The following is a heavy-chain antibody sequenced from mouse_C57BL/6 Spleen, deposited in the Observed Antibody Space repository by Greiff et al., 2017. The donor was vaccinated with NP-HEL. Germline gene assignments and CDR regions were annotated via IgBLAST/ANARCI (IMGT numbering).Heavy chain of an antibody. CDR1: GFTFTDYY. V-gene: IGHV7-3*01. CDR3: ASDGYYDYAMDY. CDR2: IRNKANGYTT. J-gene: IGHJ4*01. D-gene: IGHD2-3*01. Sequence: EVQVVESGGGLVQPGGSLSLSCAASGFTFTDYYMSWVRQPPGKALEWLGFIRNKANGYTTEYSASVKGRFTISRDNSQSILYLQMNALRAEDSATYYCASDGYYDYAMDYWGQGTSVTVSS.